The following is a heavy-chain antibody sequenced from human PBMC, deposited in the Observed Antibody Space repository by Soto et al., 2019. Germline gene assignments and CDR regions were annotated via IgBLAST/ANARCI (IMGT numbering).Heavy chain of an antibody. CDR1: GGTFSSNA. Sequence: QVQLVQSGAEVKKPGSSVKVSCKASGGTFSSNAISWVRQAPGQGLGWMGGFIPIFGTANYAQKFQGRVTITADESTSTAYMELSSLRSEDTAVYYCARDRSIAARTDAFDIWGQGTMVTVSS. D-gene: IGHD6-6*01. CDR3: ARDRSIAARTDAFDI. CDR2: FIPIFGTA. J-gene: IGHJ3*02. V-gene: IGHV1-69*01.